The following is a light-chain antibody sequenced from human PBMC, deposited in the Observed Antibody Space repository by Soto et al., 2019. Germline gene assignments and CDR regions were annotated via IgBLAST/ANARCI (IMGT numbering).Light chain of an antibody. V-gene: IGKV2-30*02. CDR3: MQGAQWPPYT. J-gene: IGKJ2*01. CDR1: QSLVHSDGNTY. Sequence: DVVMTQSPLSLPVTLGQPASISCRSSQSLVHSDGNTYLNWFQQRPGQSPRRLIYKVSNRDSGVPVRFSGSGAGTNFTLKISRVEAEDVGVYYCMQGAQWPPYTFGQGTKLEIK. CDR2: KVS.